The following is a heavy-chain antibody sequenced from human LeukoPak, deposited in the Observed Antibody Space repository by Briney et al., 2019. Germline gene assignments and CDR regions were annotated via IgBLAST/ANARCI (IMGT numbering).Heavy chain of an antibody. Sequence: ASVKVSCKASGYSFTSHDVTWVRQATGQGLEWMGWTNTHSGNTGCGQKFQGRVTMTRDTSTSTAYMELSSLRSEDTAVYYCARGPHYNNYGSTGWHFYGMDVWGQGTTVTVSS. D-gene: IGHD4-11*01. CDR3: ARGPHYNNYGSTGWHFYGMDV. J-gene: IGHJ6*02. CDR2: TNTHSGNT. CDR1: GYSFTSHD. V-gene: IGHV1-8*01.